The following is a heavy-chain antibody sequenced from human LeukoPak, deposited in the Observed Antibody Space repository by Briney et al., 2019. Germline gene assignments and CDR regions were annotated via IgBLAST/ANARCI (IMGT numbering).Heavy chain of an antibody. D-gene: IGHD3-22*01. CDR3: ARGREYYDSSGYSS. V-gene: IGHV4-59*01. J-gene: IGHJ4*02. CDR1: GGSISSYY. CDR2: IYYSGST. Sequence: PSETLSLTCTVSGGSISSYYWSWIRQPPGKGLEWIGYIYYSGSTNYNPSLKSRVTISVDTSKNQFSLKLSSVTAADTAVYYCARGREYYDSSGYSSWGQGTLVTVSP.